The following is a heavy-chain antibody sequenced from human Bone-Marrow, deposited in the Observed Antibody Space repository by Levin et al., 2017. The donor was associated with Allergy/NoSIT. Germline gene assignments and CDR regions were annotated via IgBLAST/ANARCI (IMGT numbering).Heavy chain of an antibody. J-gene: IGHJ3*02. CDR2: ISWNSGTI. CDR1: GFTFDDYG. D-gene: IGHD3-16*01. Sequence: SCAASGFTFDDYGMHWVRQAPGKGLEWVTGISWNSGTIGYADSVKGRFTISRDNAKKSLYVHMNSLRAEDTAFYYCTKDIEAYVSRGSDAFDTWGQGTMVIVSS. V-gene: IGHV3-9*01. CDR3: TKDIEAYVSRGSDAFDT.